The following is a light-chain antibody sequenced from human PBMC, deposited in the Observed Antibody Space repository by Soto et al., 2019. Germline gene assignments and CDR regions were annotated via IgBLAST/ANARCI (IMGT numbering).Light chain of an antibody. CDR3: SSYTSSSTLV. Sequence: QSALAQPTSVSGSPGQSIAISCTGTSSDVGGYNYVSWHQQHPGKAPKVLISVVSNRPSGVSNRFSGSKSGNTASLTISGLQAEDEADYYCSSYTSSSTLVFGGGTQLTVL. V-gene: IGLV2-14*01. CDR2: VVS. J-gene: IGLJ2*01. CDR1: SSDVGGYNY.